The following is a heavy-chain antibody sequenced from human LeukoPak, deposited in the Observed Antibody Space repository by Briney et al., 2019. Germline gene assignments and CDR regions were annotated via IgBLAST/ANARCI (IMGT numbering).Heavy chain of an antibody. J-gene: IGHJ4*02. CDR3: AKAPFGVVTF. Sequence: PGGSLRLSCAASGFTFSSYAMHWVRQAPGKGLEWVAVISYDGSNKYYADPVKGRFTISRDNSKNTLYLQMNSLRAEDTAVYYCAKAPFGVVTFWGQGTLVTVSS. CDR1: GFTFSSYA. CDR2: ISYDGSNK. D-gene: IGHD3-3*01. V-gene: IGHV3-30-3*01.